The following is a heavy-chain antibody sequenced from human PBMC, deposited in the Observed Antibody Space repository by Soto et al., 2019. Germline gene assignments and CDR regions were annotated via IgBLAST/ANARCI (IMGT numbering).Heavy chain of an antibody. CDR3: ARAAAYFYHYYYAMDV. J-gene: IGHJ6*02. Sequence: PGGSLRLSCAASRFTFSSYAMDWVRQAPGKGLEWVAVISHDRSEKSYGDSVKGRFTISRDNPKNTVYLQMNSLRPEDTAVYYCARAAAYFYHYYYAMDVWGQGTAVTVSS. CDR1: RFTFSSYA. D-gene: IGHD6-13*01. V-gene: IGHV3-30-3*01. CDR2: ISHDRSEK.